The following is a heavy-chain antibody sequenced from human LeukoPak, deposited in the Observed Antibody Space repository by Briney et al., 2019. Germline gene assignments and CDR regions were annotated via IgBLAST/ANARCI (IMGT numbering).Heavy chain of an antibody. CDR2: INPNSGGT. CDR1: GYTSTGYY. CDR3: ARGNYVRGFDY. J-gene: IGHJ4*02. V-gene: IGHV1-2*02. Sequence: ASVKVSCEASGYTSTGYYMHWVRQAPGQGLEWMGWINPNSGGTNYAQKFQGRVTMTRDTSISTAYMELSRLRSDDTAVYYCARGNYVRGFDYWGQRTLVTVSS. D-gene: IGHD3-10*02.